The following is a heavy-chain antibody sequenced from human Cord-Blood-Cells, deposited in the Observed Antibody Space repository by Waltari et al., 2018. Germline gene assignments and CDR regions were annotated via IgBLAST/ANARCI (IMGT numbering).Heavy chain of an antibody. Sequence: QVQLVQSGAEVKKPGSSVTVSCKASGGTFSSYAISWVRQAPGQGLEWMGGIIPIFGTANYAQKFQGRVTITADKSTSTAYMELSSLRSEDTAVYYCASCPGDYEVSYYYYYYGMDVWGQGTTVTVSS. CDR3: ASCPGDYEVSYYYYYYGMDV. D-gene: IGHD4-17*01. CDR1: GGTFSSYA. J-gene: IGHJ6*02. V-gene: IGHV1-69*06. CDR2: IIPIFGTA.